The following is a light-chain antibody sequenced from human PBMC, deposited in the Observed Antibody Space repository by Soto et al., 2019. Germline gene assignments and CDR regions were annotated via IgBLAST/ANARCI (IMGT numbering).Light chain of an antibody. CDR1: SSDVGGSNF. V-gene: IGLV2-14*03. CDR2: DVA. CDR3: VSYTSNTTYV. J-gene: IGLJ1*01. Sequence: QSVLTQPASVSDSPGQSITISCTGTSSDVGGSNFVSWYQQHPGKPPKLIIYDVANRPSGVSNRFSGSKSGSTASLIISRLQTEDEADYYCVSYTSNTTYVFGTGTQLTVL.